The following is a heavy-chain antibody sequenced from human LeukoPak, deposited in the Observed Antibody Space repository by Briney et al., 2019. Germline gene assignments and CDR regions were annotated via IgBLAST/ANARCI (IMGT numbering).Heavy chain of an antibody. CDR1: GFMFSRYG. CDR3: ARPRDYYGSGTSDAFDA. V-gene: IGHV3-30*03. CDR2: MSYDGGHI. D-gene: IGHD3-10*01. Sequence: PGTSLRLSCEASGFMFSRYGMHWVRQAPGKGLEWVAVMSYDGGHIYYADSVQGRFTISRDNSNNTLFLQMKALRPDDTAVYYCARPRDYYGSGTSDAFDAWGQGTMVTVSS. J-gene: IGHJ3*01.